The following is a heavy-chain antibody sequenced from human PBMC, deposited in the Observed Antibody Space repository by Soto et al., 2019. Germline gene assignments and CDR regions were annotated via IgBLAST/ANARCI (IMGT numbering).Heavy chain of an antibody. V-gene: IGHV6-1*01. CDR2: TYYRSKWYN. CDR3: ARLIGNSWLDS. D-gene: IGHD2-8*01. CDR1: GDSVSTNSAT. J-gene: IGHJ5*01. Sequence: XTLSLTCALSGDSVSTNSATWDCLRQSPSRGLEWLGRTYYRSKWYNDYAVSVKGRITINPDTSNNQLSLQLNSVTPDDTAVYYCARLIGNSWLDSWGQGTLVTVSS.